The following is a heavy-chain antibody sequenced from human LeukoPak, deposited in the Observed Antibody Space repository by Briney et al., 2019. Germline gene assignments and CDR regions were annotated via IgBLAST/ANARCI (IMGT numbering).Heavy chain of an antibody. CDR1: EFIFSGYW. D-gene: IGHD6-13*01. CDR2: IKQDGSEK. V-gene: IGHV3-7*01. J-gene: IGHJ4*02. CDR3: ARDGFVGAADY. Sequence: GGSLRLSCAASEFIFSGYWMNWVRQAPGKGLEWVANIKQDGSEKQYVDSVRGRFTISRDNAKNSLYLQMNSLRAKDTAVYYCARDGFVGAADYWGQGTLVTVSS.